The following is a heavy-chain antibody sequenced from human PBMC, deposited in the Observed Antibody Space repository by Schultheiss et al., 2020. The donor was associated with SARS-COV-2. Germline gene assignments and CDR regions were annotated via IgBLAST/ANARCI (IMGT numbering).Heavy chain of an antibody. CDR3: ARGAASGQDWFDP. Sequence: SQTLSLTCTVSGGSISSGGYYWSWIRQPPGKGLEWIGYIYNSGTTRYHPSLKSRLTISVDTSKGQFSLNLRSVTAADTAFYYCARGAASGQDWFDPWGPGTLVTVSS. V-gene: IGHV4-61*08. CDR1: GGSISSGGYY. D-gene: IGHD6-25*01. CDR2: IYNSGTT. J-gene: IGHJ5*02.